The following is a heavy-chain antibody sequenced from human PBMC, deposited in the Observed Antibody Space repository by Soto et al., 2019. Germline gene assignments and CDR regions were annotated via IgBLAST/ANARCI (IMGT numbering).Heavy chain of an antibody. V-gene: IGHV1-2*02. D-gene: IGHD2-2*01. CDR1: GYTFTDYY. Sequence: ASVKVSCKASGYTFTDYYIHWVRQAPGQGLEWVGWINPDSGGTNFAQRFQGRVTMTSDTSINTAYMELSSLRSDDTAVYYCAIRTGQLAIISEFDGDWFFEVWGRGTLVTVSS. CDR3: AIRTGQLAIISEFDGDWFFEV. J-gene: IGHJ2*01. CDR2: INPDSGGT.